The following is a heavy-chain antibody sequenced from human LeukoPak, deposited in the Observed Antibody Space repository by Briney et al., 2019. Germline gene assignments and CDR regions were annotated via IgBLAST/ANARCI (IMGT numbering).Heavy chain of an antibody. CDR3: AIDSGIPARGKVEYFQD. Sequence: GGSLRLSCGASGFTFDNYAMNWVRQAPGKGLEWVSNISGRGGSTYYADSVKGRFTISRDHAKNPLYLQMNNLRAEDTAVYYCAIDSGIPARGKVEYFQDWGQGTLVTVSS. J-gene: IGHJ1*01. CDR2: ISGRGGST. CDR1: GFTFDNYA. V-gene: IGHV3-23*01. D-gene: IGHD6-13*01.